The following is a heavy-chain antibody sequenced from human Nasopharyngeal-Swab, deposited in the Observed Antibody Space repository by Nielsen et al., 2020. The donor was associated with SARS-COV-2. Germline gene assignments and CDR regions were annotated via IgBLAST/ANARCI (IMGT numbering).Heavy chain of an antibody. CDR3: AAAPSGDYGGY. D-gene: IGHD4-23*01. CDR1: GFTFSTFG. J-gene: IGHJ4*02. V-gene: IGHV3-33*01. Sequence: SCAASGFTFSTFGMHWVRQAPGKGLEWVAVIWYDGSNKYYADSVKGRFTISRDNSKNTVYLQMNSLRAEDTAVYYCAAAPSGDYGGYWGQGTLVTVSS. CDR2: IWYDGSNK.